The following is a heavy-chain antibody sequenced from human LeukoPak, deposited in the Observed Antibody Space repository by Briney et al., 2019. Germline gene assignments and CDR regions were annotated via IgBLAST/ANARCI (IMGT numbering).Heavy chain of an antibody. J-gene: IGHJ4*02. CDR3: AKSHQGYSYGYGGGY. D-gene: IGHD5-18*01. Sequence: GGSLRLSCAASGFTFSSYAMHWVRQAPGKGLEWVAVISYDGSNKYYADSVKGRFTISRDNSKNTLYLQMNSLRAEDTAVYYCAKSHQGYSYGYGGGYWGQGTLVTVSS. CDR1: GFTFSSYA. CDR2: ISYDGSNK. V-gene: IGHV3-30-3*02.